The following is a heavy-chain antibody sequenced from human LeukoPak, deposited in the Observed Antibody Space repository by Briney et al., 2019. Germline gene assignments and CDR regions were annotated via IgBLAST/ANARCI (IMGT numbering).Heavy chain of an antibody. D-gene: IGHD5-12*01. J-gene: IGHJ4*02. CDR1: GDSVSSNSAA. CDR2: TYYRSKWYN. V-gene: IGHV6-1*01. CDR3: ARDSDDRYSGSTGGLDY. Sequence: SQTLSLTCAISGDSVSSNSAAWNWIRQSPSRGLEWLGRTYYRSKWYNDYAVSVKSRIAINPDTSKNQFSLQLNSVTPEDTAVYYCARDSDDRYSGSTGGLDYWGQGTLVTVSS.